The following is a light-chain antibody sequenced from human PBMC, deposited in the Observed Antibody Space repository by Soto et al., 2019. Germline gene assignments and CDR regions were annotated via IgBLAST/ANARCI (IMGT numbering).Light chain of an antibody. CDR1: QSVDIN. CDR3: QQYNNWPRWT. Sequence: LTQSPATLSVSPGERVTLSCRASQSVDINLAWYQQKPGQAPRLLIYDAYNRATGIPPRFSGSGSGTEFTLTINSLQSEDFAVYYCQQYNNWPRWTFGQGTKVDNK. J-gene: IGKJ1*01. CDR2: DAY. V-gene: IGKV3D-15*01.